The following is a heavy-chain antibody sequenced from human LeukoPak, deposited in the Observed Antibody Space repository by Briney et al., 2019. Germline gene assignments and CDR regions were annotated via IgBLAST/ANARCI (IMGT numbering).Heavy chain of an antibody. CDR1: GGSISSSNYY. D-gene: IGHD3-10*01. CDR3: ARGPGNRGYYGSGNWFYFDY. J-gene: IGHJ4*02. CDR2: IYYSGST. V-gene: IGHV4-39*07. Sequence: SETLSLTCTVSGGSISSSNYYWGWIRQSPGKGLEWIGSIYYSGSTYYNPSLKGRVSTSVDTSKNQFSLNLSSVTAADTAVYYCARGPGNRGYYGSGNWFYFDYWGQGTLVTVSS.